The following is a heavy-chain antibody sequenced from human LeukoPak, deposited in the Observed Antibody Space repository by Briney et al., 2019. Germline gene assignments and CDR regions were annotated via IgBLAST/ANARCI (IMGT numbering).Heavy chain of an antibody. D-gene: IGHD3-10*01. Sequence: ASVKVSCKASGYTFTGYYMHWVRQAPGQGLEWMGWINPNSGGTNYAQKFQGRVTMTRDTSISTAYVELSRLRSDDTAVYYCARVRRFGELSHYYYGMDVWGQGTTVTVSS. CDR2: INPNSGGT. CDR1: GYTFTGYY. V-gene: IGHV1-2*02. CDR3: ARVRRFGELSHYYYGMDV. J-gene: IGHJ6*02.